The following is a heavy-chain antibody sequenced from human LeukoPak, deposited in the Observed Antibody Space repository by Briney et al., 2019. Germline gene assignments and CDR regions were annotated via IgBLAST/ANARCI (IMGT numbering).Heavy chain of an antibody. Sequence: GGSLRLSCAASGFTFSSYAMTWVRQAPGKGLEWVSVIVGGGGSAYYADSVKGRFTISRDNSKNTLYLQMNSLRAEDTAVYYCARDGFGTGSNWGQGTLVTVSS. D-gene: IGHD3-16*01. CDR2: IVGGGGSA. CDR1: GFTFSSYA. J-gene: IGHJ4*02. V-gene: IGHV3-23*01. CDR3: ARDGFGTGSN.